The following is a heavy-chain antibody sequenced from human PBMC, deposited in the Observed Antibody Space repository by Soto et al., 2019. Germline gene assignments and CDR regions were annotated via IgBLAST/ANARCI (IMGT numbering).Heavy chain of an antibody. CDR2: IIPVYGTS. CDR1: GGIFSGYA. Sequence: VQLVQSGTEVQEPGSSVKVSCRASGGIFSGYAFGWVRQAPGQGLEWMAGIIPVYGTSSSAQKFQGRVSITADETSTTVYMESSSLRSEDTAVYYCASRGSGSAFEEISHYGLDVWGQGTTVIVSS. J-gene: IGHJ6*02. V-gene: IGHV1-69*01. CDR3: ASRGSGSAFEEISHYGLDV. D-gene: IGHD3-10*01.